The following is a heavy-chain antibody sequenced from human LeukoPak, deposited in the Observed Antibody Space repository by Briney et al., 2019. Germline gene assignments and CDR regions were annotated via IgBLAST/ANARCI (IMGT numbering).Heavy chain of an antibody. CDR3: ARGYYDFWSGYFMTRGYFDY. J-gene: IGHJ4*02. D-gene: IGHD3-3*01. CDR1: GYSISSGYY. V-gene: IGHV4-38-2*02. CDR2: IYHSGST. Sequence: SSETLSLTCTVSGYSISSGYYWGWIRQPPGKGLEYIGSIYHSGSTYYNPSLKSRVTISVDTSKNQFSLKLSSVTAADTAVYYCARGYYDFWSGYFMTRGYFDYWGQGTLVTVSS.